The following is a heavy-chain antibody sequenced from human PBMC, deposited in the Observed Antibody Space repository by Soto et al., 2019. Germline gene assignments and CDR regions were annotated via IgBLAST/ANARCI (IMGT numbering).Heavy chain of an antibody. J-gene: IGHJ5*02. CDR1: GFTFNTYW. V-gene: IGHV3-7*01. D-gene: IGHD1-26*01. CDR3: AREVRATFDP. Sequence: VQLVESGGGLVQPGGSLRLSCAASGFTFNTYWMAWVRQAPGKGPAWVASIKQDGGETFYMDSVRGRFTISRDNPKNSLYLQMNSLRAEDMAVYYCAREVRATFDPWGQGTLVTVSS. CDR2: IKQDGGET.